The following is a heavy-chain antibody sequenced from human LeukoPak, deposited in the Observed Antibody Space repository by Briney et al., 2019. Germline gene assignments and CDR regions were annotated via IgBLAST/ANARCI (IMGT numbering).Heavy chain of an antibody. D-gene: IGHD3-10*01. CDR3: ARDRGLGSPRLDY. V-gene: IGHV4-30-4*01. CDR1: GGSISSGDYY. Sequence: PSQTLSLTCTVSGGSISSGDYYWSWIRQPPGKGLEWIGYIYYSGSTYYNPSLKSRVTISVDTSKIQFTLKLGSVTAADTAVYYCARDRGLGSPRLDYWGQGTLVTVSS. J-gene: IGHJ4*02. CDR2: IYYSGST.